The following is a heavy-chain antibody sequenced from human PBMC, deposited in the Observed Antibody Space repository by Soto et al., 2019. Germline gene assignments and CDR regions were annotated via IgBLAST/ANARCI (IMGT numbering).Heavy chain of an antibody. Sequence: EVQLVESGGGLVQPGRSLRLSCAASGFTFDDYAMQWVRRVPGKGLEWVSSISWNSNIIGYADSVKGHFTISRDNAKNSLYLQMNSLRPEDTALYYCAKGGPDGFCSGGRCYFDYWGQGTLVTVSS. D-gene: IGHD2-15*01. J-gene: IGHJ4*02. V-gene: IGHV3-9*01. CDR2: ISWNSNII. CDR3: AKGGPDGFCSGGRCYFDY. CDR1: GFTFDDYA.